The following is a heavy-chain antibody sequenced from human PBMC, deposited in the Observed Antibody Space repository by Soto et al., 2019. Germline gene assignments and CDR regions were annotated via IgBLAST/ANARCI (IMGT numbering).Heavy chain of an antibody. CDR2: IRSKANSYAT. J-gene: IGHJ6*02. CDR1: GFTFSGSA. D-gene: IGHD6-13*01. CDR3: TRHRNPGIAAAGKERYYYYGMDV. V-gene: IGHV3-73*01. Sequence: PGGSLRLSCAASGFTFSGSAMHWVRQASGKGLEWVGRIRSKANSYATAYAASVKGRFTISRDDSKNTAYLQMNSLKTEDTAVYYCTRHRNPGIAAAGKERYYYYGMDVWGQGTTVTVSS.